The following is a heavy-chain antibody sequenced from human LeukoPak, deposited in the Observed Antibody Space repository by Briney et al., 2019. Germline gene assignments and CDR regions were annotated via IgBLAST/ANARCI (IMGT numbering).Heavy chain of an antibody. CDR1: GFTFSSYS. V-gene: IGHV3-21*01. Sequence: GGSLRLSCAASGFTFSSYSMNWVRQAPGKGLEWVSSISSSSSYVYYADSVKGRFTISRDNAKNSLYLQMNSLRAEDTAVYYCARDDSGAFDIWGQGTMVTVSS. CDR2: ISSSSSYV. J-gene: IGHJ3*02. D-gene: IGHD1-26*01. CDR3: ARDDSGAFDI.